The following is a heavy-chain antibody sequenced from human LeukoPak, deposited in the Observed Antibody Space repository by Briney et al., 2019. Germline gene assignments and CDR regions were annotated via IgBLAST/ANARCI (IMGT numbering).Heavy chain of an antibody. D-gene: IGHD3-22*01. J-gene: IGHJ3*02. Sequence: ASVKVSCKASGFTFSSSTMQWVRQARGQRLEWIGWIVVGSGNTNYAQKFQDRVTISRDMSTSTAYMELSSLTSEDTAVFYCAADGPADLFDGSEDPPRDAFEIWGQGTMVTVSS. CDR1: GFTFSSST. CDR2: IVVGSGNT. CDR3: AADGPADLFDGSEDPPRDAFEI. V-gene: IGHV1-58*02.